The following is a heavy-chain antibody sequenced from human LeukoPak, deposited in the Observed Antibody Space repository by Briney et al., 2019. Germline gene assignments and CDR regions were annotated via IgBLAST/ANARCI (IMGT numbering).Heavy chain of an antibody. V-gene: IGHV1-2*02. CDR1: GYTFTGYY. Sequence: ASVKASCKASGYTFTGYYMHWVRQAPGHGLECMGWINPNSGGTNYAQKFQGRVTMTSDTSISTAYMDLSRLRSHDTAVYYCARDLADCTNGVCYTWFDPWGQGTLVTVSS. CDR2: INPNSGGT. J-gene: IGHJ5*02. D-gene: IGHD2-8*01. CDR3: ARDLADCTNGVCYTWFDP.